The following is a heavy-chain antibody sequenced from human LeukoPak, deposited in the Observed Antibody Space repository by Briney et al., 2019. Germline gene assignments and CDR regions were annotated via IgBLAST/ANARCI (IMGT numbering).Heavy chain of an antibody. V-gene: IGHV3-23*01. J-gene: IGHJ5*02. D-gene: IGHD3-3*01. CDR3: AKDGDYDFWSGYQNWFDP. Sequence: GGSLRLSCAASGFTVSSNYMSWVRQAPGKGLEWVSAISGSGGSTYYADSVKGRFTISRDNSKNTLYLQMNSLRAEDTAVYYCAKDGDYDFWSGYQNWFDPWGQGTLVTVSS. CDR1: GFTVSSNY. CDR2: ISGSGGST.